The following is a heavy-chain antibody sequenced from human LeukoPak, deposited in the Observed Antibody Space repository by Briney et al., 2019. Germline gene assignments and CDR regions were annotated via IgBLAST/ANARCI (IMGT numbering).Heavy chain of an antibody. V-gene: IGHV3-23*01. J-gene: IGHJ4*02. CDR3: AKEYYYGSGSYFDY. CDR2: MSGDGDRT. D-gene: IGHD3-10*01. Sequence: GGPLRLSCAASGFTFSNYAMTWVRQAPGKGLEWVSSMSGDGDRTHYADSVKGRFTISRDNSKNTLYLEMNSLRAEDTAVYYCAKEYYYGSGSYFDYWGRGTLVTVSS. CDR1: GFTFSNYA.